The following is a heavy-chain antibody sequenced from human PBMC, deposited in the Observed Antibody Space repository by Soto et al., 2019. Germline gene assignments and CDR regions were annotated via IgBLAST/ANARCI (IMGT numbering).Heavy chain of an antibody. D-gene: IGHD4-17*01. Sequence: EVQLVESGGGLVQPGGSLRLSCAASGFTVSSNYTSWDRQAPGRGLEWVSLIYSGGATYYADSVRGRFTISRDNSRSTLYLQMNFLRAEDTAVYYCARGLGNGDYGDPGDYWGQGTLVTVSS. V-gene: IGHV3-53*01. CDR3: ARGLGNGDYGDPGDY. CDR1: GFTVSSNY. J-gene: IGHJ4*02. CDR2: IYSGGAT.